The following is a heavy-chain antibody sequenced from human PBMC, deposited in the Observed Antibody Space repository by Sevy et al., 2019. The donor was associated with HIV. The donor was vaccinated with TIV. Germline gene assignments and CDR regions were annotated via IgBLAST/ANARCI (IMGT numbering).Heavy chain of an antibody. CDR1: GFTFSSYW. Sequence: GGSLRLSCAASGFTFSSYWMSWVRQAPGKGLEWVAKIKEDGSEKQCVDSVKGRFNISRDNAKNSLYLQMNSLRAEDTAVYYCASGSRLTDVWGKGTTVTVSS. CDR3: ASGSRLTDV. J-gene: IGHJ6*04. V-gene: IGHV3-7*01. CDR2: IKEDGSEK. D-gene: IGHD3-16*01.